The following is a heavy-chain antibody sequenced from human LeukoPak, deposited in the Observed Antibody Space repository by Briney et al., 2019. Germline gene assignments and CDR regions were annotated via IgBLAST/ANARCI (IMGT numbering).Heavy chain of an antibody. D-gene: IGHD2-15*01. CDR1: GGTFSSYA. Sequence: SVKVSCKAPGGTFSSYAISWVRQAPGQGLEWMGRIIPILGIANYAQKFQGRVTITADKSTSTAYMELSRLRSEDTAVYYCLICERDCIRGSDYWGQGTLVTVSS. CDR3: LICERDCIRGSDY. CDR2: IIPILGIA. J-gene: IGHJ4*02. V-gene: IGHV1-69*04.